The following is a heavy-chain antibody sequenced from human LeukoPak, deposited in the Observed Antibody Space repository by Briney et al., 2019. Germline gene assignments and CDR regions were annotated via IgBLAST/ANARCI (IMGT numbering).Heavy chain of an antibody. V-gene: IGHV3-74*01. D-gene: IGHD1-26*01. Sequence: GGSLRLSCAASGLTFSNYWMHWVRHAPGKGLVWVSRINSDGSTTNYADSVMGRITVSRDNAKNTVYLQMNSLRAEDTAVYYCVRDLRESDFWGQGSLVTVSS. CDR2: INSDGSTT. CDR3: VRDLRESDF. CDR1: GLTFSNYW. J-gene: IGHJ4*02.